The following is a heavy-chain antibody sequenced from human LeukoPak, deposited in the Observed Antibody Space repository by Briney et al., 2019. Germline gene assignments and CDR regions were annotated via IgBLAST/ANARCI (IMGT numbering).Heavy chain of an antibody. Sequence: GGSLRLSCAASGLTVSSNYMSWVRQASGKGLEWVSVIYSGDSTYYADSVKGRFTISRDNSKNTLYLQMNSLRAEDTAVYYCARGGRVFDYWGQGTLVTVSS. CDR1: GLTVSSNY. CDR2: IYSGDST. V-gene: IGHV3-53*01. J-gene: IGHJ4*02. CDR3: ARGGRVFDY.